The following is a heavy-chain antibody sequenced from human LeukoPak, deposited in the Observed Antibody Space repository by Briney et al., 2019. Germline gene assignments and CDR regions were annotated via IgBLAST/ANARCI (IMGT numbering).Heavy chain of an antibody. CDR3: ARDPWYAYRDYYYGMDV. D-gene: IGHD2-15*01. V-gene: IGHV1-46*01. CDR1: GYTFTSYY. CDR2: INPSGGST. J-gene: IGHJ6*02. Sequence: ASVKVSCKASGYTFTSYYMHRVRQAPGQGLEWMGIINPSGGSTSYAQKFQGRVTMTRDTSTSTVYMELSSLRSEDTAVYYCARDPWYAYRDYYYGMDVWGQGTTVTVSS.